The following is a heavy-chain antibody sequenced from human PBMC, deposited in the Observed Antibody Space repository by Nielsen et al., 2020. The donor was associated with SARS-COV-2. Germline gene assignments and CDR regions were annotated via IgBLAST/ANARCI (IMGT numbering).Heavy chain of an antibody. CDR3: AKGDDDSWSPFLYAES. CDR2: ISGGGGST. CDR1: GFTFSSYA. D-gene: IGHD6-13*01. V-gene: IGHV3-23*01. Sequence: GGSLRLSCAASGFTFSSYAMSWVRQAPGKGLEWVSAISGGGGSTYYAVSVKGRFTISRDNSKKTLYLQMNSLRTEDTAVYYCAKGDDDSWSPFLYAESWGQGTLVTVSS. J-gene: IGHJ5*02.